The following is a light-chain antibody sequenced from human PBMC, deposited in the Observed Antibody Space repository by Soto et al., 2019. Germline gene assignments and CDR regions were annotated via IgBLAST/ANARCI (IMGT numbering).Light chain of an antibody. Sequence: DIVMTQSPDSLAVSLGERATINCKSSQSVLYSSNNENYLAWYQQKPGQPPKLLIYWASTRESGVPDRFSGSGSVTDFTLSISSLQAEDVAVYYCQQYLSNPRTFGQGTKVEIK. CDR1: QSVLYSSNNENY. CDR2: WAS. CDR3: QQYLSNPRT. J-gene: IGKJ1*01. V-gene: IGKV4-1*01.